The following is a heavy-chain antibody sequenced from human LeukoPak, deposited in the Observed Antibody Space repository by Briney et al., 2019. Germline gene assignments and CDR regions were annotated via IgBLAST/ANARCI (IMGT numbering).Heavy chain of an antibody. D-gene: IGHD3-22*01. Sequence: SETLSLTCTVSGGSISSYYWSWIRQPPGKGLEWIGHMYYSGSTNYNPSLKSRVTISVDTTKNQFSLKLSSVTTADTAVYYCASGGPLDSSGYPYWIRFDPWGQGTLVTVSS. V-gene: IGHV4-59*01. CDR3: ASGGPLDSSGYPYWIRFDP. J-gene: IGHJ5*02. CDR1: GGSISSYY. CDR2: MYYSGST.